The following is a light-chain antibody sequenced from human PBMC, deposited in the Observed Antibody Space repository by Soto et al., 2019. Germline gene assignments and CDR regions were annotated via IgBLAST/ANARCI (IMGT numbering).Light chain of an antibody. V-gene: IGKV3-20*01. Sequence: EIVLTQSPGTLSLSPGERATLSCRASQSVSRSYLAWYQQKPGQAPRLIIYGASSRATGIPDRFSGSGSGTDFPLTISRLEPEAFAVYYCQQYGSSPRTFGQGTKVDIK. J-gene: IGKJ1*01. CDR3: QQYGSSPRT. CDR2: GAS. CDR1: QSVSRSY.